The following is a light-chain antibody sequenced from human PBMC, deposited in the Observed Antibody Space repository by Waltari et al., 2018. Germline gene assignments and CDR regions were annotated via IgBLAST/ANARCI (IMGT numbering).Light chain of an antibody. CDR2: DDR. CDR1: NIGSKA. CDR3: QVWDTSNDHVV. J-gene: IGLJ2*01. Sequence: SYVLTQSPSVSVAPGQTTRIICGGNNIGSKAVHWYQPKPGQAPVLVVYDDRDRPSGIPERFSGSNSGNTATLTISGVAAGDEADYYCQVWDTSNDHVVFGGGTKLTVL. V-gene: IGLV3-21*02.